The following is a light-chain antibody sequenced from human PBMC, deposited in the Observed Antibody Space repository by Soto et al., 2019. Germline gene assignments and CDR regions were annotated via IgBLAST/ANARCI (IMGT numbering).Light chain of an antibody. CDR1: QSVSSN. V-gene: IGKV3-15*01. CDR2: GAS. Sequence: EIVMTQSPATLSVSPGERATLSCRASQSVSSNLAWYQQKPGQAPRLLIYGASTRATGIPARFSGSGSGTEFTLTISSLQSEDFAVYYCQQYNNWPWTSGQGTKV. CDR3: QQYNNWPWT. J-gene: IGKJ1*01.